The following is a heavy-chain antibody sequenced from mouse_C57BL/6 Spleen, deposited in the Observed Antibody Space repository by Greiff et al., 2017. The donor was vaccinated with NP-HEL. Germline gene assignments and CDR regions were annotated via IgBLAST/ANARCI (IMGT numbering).Heavy chain of an antibody. CDR3: ARSYYGSSSGY. CDR2: IHPNSGST. CDR1: GYTFTSYW. D-gene: IGHD1-1*01. V-gene: IGHV1-64*01. J-gene: IGHJ2*01. Sequence: QVQLKQPGAELVKPGASVKLSCKASGYTFTSYWMHWVKQRPGQGLEWIGMIHPNSGSTNYNEKFKSKATLTVDKSSSTAYMQLSSLTSEDSAVYYCARSYYGSSSGYWGQGTTLTVSS.